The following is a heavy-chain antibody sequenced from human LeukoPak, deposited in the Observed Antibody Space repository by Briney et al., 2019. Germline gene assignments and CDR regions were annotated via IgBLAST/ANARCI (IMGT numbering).Heavy chain of an antibody. CDR1: GFTFSGSA. CDR2: IRSKANHYAT. Sequence: GGSLRLSCAASGFTFSGSAMHWVRQASGKGLEWVGRIRSKANHYATAYAASVKGRFTVSRDDSKNTAYLQMNSLKTEDTAVYYCSWDGSGAFDYWGQGTLVTVSS. J-gene: IGHJ4*02. CDR3: SWDGSGAFDY. D-gene: IGHD3-10*01. V-gene: IGHV3-73*01.